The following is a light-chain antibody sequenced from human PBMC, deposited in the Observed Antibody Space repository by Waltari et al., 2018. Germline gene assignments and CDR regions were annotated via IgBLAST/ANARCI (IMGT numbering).Light chain of an antibody. V-gene: IGLV3-25*03. CDR1: ALPRQF. J-gene: IGLJ2*01. CDR3: QSADASGTYKL. CDR2: IDT. Sequence: SPALTQQPSVSASPGQKARTTSSGDALPRQFASWYHPKPRQAPVIAIYIDTGRPSDLPWRFFGSSSGRTVALTIHGGQAEDESDYYCQSADASGTYKLFGGGTKLTGL.